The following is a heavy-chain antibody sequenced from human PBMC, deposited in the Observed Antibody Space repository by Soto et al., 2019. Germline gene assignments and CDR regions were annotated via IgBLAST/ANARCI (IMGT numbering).Heavy chain of an antibody. CDR1: GFTFSDYS. CDR3: TRDGRRGWEMDV. CDR2: IIHRVCLI. V-gene: IGHV3-48*01. D-gene: IGHD1-26*01. Sequence: EVQLVESGGGLVQPGGSLRLSCAASGFTFSDYSLNWVRQAPGKGLEWGSHIIHRVCLIYYADSVKGLFTISRDNAKNAVYLQMNSLGAEDTAVYYCTRDGRRGWEMDVWGKGTTVTVSS. J-gene: IGHJ6*04.